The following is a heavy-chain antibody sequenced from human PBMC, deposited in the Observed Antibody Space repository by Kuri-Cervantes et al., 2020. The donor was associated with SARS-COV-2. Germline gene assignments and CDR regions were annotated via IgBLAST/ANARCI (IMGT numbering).Heavy chain of an antibody. V-gene: IGHV3-23*01. CDR1: GFTFSSYG. Sequence: GESLKISCAASGFTFSSYGMHWVRQAPGKGLEWVSAISGSGGSTYYADSVKGRFTISRDNSKNTLYLQMNSLRAEDTAVYYCANSAGMITFGGVIGHDYWGQGTLVTVSS. J-gene: IGHJ4*02. CDR2: ISGSGGST. D-gene: IGHD3-16*02. CDR3: ANSAGMITFGGVIGHDY.